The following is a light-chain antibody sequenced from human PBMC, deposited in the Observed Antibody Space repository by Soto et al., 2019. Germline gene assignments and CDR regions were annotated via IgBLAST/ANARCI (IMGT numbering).Light chain of an antibody. CDR2: DVS. J-gene: IGLJ1*01. V-gene: IGLV2-14*03. CDR3: QSYDSSLSYV. CDR1: SSDVGAYNF. Sequence: QSALTQPASVSGSPGQSITISCTGTSSDVGAYNFVSWYQQHPGKVPKLMIFDVSSRPSGVSDRFSGSKSGNTASLTISGLQAEDEGDYYCQSYDSSLSYVFGTGTKVTVL.